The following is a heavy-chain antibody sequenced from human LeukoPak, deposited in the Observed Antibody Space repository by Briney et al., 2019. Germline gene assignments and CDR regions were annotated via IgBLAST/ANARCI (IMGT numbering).Heavy chain of an antibody. D-gene: IGHD4-17*01. CDR1: GYTLTELS. Sequence: ASVKVSCKVSGYTLTELSMHRVRQAPGKGLEWMGGFDPEDGETIYAQKFQGRVTMTEDTSTDTAYMELSSLRSEDTAVYYCATRADYGDINFDYWGQGTLVTVSS. V-gene: IGHV1-24*01. CDR3: ATRADYGDINFDY. J-gene: IGHJ4*02. CDR2: FDPEDGET.